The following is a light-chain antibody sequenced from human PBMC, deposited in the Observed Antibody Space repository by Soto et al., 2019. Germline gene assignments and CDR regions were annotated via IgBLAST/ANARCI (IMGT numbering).Light chain of an antibody. CDR1: QRVSSN. Sequence: EIGMTQSPATLSVSPGERATLSCRASQRVSSNLAWYQQKPGQAPRLLIYGASTRATGIPARFSGSGSGTEFTLTISSLQSEDFAVYYCQQYNNWPPVFGQGTKVEIK. V-gene: IGKV3-15*01. CDR2: GAS. J-gene: IGKJ1*01. CDR3: QQYNNWPPV.